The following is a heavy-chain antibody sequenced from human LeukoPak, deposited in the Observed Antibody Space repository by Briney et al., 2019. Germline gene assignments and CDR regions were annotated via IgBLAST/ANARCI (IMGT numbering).Heavy chain of an antibody. CDR3: ARSPGYYPD. Sequence: GESLKISCKGSGYSFTSYWISWVRQMPGEGLEWMGKIDPSASYTKSSPSFQGHVTTSADKSISTAYLQWSSLKASDTAMYYCARSPGYYPDWGQGTLVTVSS. J-gene: IGHJ4*02. D-gene: IGHD3-22*01. V-gene: IGHV5-10-1*01. CDR1: GYSFTSYW. CDR2: IDPSASYT.